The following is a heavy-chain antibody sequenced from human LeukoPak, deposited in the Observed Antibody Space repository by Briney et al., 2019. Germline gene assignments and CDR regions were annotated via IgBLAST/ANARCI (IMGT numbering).Heavy chain of an antibody. CDR1: GGSISGGNYY. CDR3: ARTYNWNEDYYFDY. CDR2: IYTSGNT. V-gene: IGHV4-61*02. D-gene: IGHD1-1*01. Sequence: SETLSLTCTVSGGSISGGNYYWSWIRQPAGKGLEWLGRIYTSGNTNYNPSLKSRVTISVDTSKNQFSLKLSSVTAADTAVYYCARTYNWNEDYYFDYWGQGTLVTVSS. J-gene: IGHJ4*02.